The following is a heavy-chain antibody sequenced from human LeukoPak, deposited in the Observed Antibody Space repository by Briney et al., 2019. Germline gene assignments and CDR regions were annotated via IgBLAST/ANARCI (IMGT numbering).Heavy chain of an antibody. D-gene: IGHD3-10*01. CDR3: ARHITMVRGVIKRPGWFFDL. CDR1: GFTFSSYA. CDR2: ISCNGGST. V-gene: IGHV3-23*01. J-gene: IGHJ2*01. Sequence: GGSLRLSCAASGFTFSSYAMSWLRQAPGKGLEWVSGISCNGGSTYYADSVKGRFTISRDNSKNTLYLQMNSLRAEDTAVYYCARHITMVRGVIKRPGWFFDLWGRGTLVTVSS.